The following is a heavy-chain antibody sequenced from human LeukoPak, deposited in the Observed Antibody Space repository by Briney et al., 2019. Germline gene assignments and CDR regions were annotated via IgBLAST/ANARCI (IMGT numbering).Heavy chain of an antibody. CDR2: VSSTTT. J-gene: IGHJ4*02. CDR1: GFTFSDYS. D-gene: IGHD2-15*01. V-gene: IGHV3-48*04. CDR3: ARDDVGPRYCSGGSCYGFDY. Sequence: GGSLRLSCAASGFTFSDYSMNWVRQAPGKGLEWVSYVSSTTTYYADSVKGRFTTSRDNAKNSLYLQMNSLRAEDTALYYCARDDVGPRYCSGGSCYGFDYWGQGTLVTVSS.